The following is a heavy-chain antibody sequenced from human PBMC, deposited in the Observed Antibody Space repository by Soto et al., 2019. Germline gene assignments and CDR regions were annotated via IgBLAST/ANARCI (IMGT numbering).Heavy chain of an antibody. V-gene: IGHV3-53*04. CDR2: INSGGST. J-gene: IGHJ5*02. D-gene: IGHD4-17*01. CDR3: ARTYGDAYNWFDP. Sequence: EVQLVESGGGLVQPGGSLRLSCAASGFTVSSNYMSWVRQAPGKGLEWVSVINSGGSTYYADSVKGRFTISRHNSKNTLYLQMNSLRAEDTAVYYCARTYGDAYNWFDPWGQGTLVTVSS. CDR1: GFTVSSNY.